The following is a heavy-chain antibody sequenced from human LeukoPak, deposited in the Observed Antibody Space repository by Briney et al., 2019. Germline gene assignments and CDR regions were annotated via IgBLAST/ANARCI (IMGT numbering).Heavy chain of an antibody. J-gene: IGHJ6*03. CDR3: ARDIVVVVALMDV. D-gene: IGHD2-15*01. CDR2: IKQDGSEK. CDR1: GFTFSSYW. V-gene: IGHV3-7*01. Sequence: TGGSLRLSCAASGFTFSSYWMSWVRQAPGKGLEWVANIKQDGSEKYYVDSVKGRFTISRDNAKDSLYLQMNSLRAEDTAVYCCARDIVVVVALMDVWGKGTTVTVSS.